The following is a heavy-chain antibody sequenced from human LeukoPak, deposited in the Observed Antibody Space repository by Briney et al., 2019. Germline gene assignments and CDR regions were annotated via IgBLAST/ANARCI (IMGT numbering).Heavy chain of an antibody. V-gene: IGHV4-4*02. D-gene: IGHD3-22*01. CDR3: ASAGHDGIGYKVC. CDR1: GGSISSSNW. CDR2: IYHSGSA. Sequence: SETLSLTCAVSGGSISSSNWWSWVRQPPGKGLEWIGEIYHSGSANYNPSLKSRVTISVDKSKNQFSLRLSSVTAADAAVYYCASAGHDGIGYKVCWGQGTLVTVSS. J-gene: IGHJ4*02.